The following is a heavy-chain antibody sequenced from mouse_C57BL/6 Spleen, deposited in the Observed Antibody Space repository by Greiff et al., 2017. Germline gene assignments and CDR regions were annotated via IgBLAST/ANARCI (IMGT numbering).Heavy chain of an antibody. CDR1: GYTFTDYY. J-gene: IGHJ4*01. CDR3: ARKGDYFNAMDY. D-gene: IGHD1-1*01. CDR2: INPYNGGT. V-gene: IGHV1-19*01. Sequence: EVQLQESGPVLVKPGASVKMSCKASGYTFTDYYMNWVKQSHGKSLEWIGVINPYNGGTSYNQKFKGKATLTVDKSSSTAYMELNSLTSDDSAVYYCARKGDYFNAMDYWGQGTSVTVSS.